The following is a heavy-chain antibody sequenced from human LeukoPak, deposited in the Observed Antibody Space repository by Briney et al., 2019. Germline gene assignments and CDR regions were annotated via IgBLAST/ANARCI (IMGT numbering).Heavy chain of an antibody. CDR1: GFTFDDYA. CDR3: TRDVRLRHKYYYMDV. V-gene: IGHV3-9*01. J-gene: IGHJ6*03. Sequence: GGSLRLSCAASGFTFDDYAMHWVRQAPGKGLEWVSGISWNSGSIGYADSVKGRFSISRDNANNSLFLQMNSLRAEDTAVYYCTRDVRLRHKYYYMDVWGKGTTVTVSS. D-gene: IGHD4-17*01. CDR2: ISWNSGSI.